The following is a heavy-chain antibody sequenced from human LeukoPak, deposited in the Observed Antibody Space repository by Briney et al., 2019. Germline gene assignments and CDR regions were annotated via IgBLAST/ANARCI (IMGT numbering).Heavy chain of an antibody. Sequence: GASVKVSCKASGYTFTSYDINWVRQATGQGLDGMGWMHPNSCNTGYAQKFPGRVTMTRNTSISTAYMELSSLRSEDTAVYYCARFVVIAYYYYYGMDVWGQGTTVTVSS. CDR2: MHPNSCNT. CDR3: ARFVVIAYYYYYGMDV. D-gene: IGHD3-22*01. J-gene: IGHJ6*02. CDR1: GYTFTSYD. V-gene: IGHV1-8*02.